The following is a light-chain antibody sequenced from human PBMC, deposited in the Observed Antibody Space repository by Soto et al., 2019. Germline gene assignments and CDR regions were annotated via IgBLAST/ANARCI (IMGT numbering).Light chain of an antibody. Sequence: IQLTQSPSSLSASVGDRVTITCRASQGISSSLAWYQQKPGKAPNLLIYAASTLQSGVPSRFSGSGSGTDLTLTISSLQPEDFATYYCQQLNTYPLTFGGGTMVEIK. J-gene: IGKJ4*01. CDR1: QGISSS. CDR2: AAS. V-gene: IGKV1-9*01. CDR3: QQLNTYPLT.